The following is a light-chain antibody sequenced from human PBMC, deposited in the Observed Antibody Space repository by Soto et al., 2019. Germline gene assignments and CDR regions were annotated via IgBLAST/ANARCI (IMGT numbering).Light chain of an antibody. J-gene: IGKJ5*01. CDR2: DAS. V-gene: IGKV3-15*01. CDR3: QQYNNWPPSIT. Sequence: EIVMTQSPATLSVSPGERATLSCRASQSVNSNLAWYQQRPGQAPRLLIYDASTRATGIPAKFSSSGSGTEFTLTISSLQSEDFVVYYCQQYNNWPPSITFGQGTRLEIK. CDR1: QSVNSN.